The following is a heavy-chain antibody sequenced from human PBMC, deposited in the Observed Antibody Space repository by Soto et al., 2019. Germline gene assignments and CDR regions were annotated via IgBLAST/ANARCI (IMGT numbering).Heavy chain of an antibody. Sequence: GGSLRLSCAASGFTFSSYAMHWVRQAPGKGLEWVAVISYDGSNKYYADSVKGRFTISRDNSKNTLYLQMNSLRAEDTAVYYCARDHDSAPDRLDYWGQGTLVTVSS. J-gene: IGHJ4*02. CDR2: ISYDGSNK. D-gene: IGHD3-22*01. CDR3: ARDHDSAPDRLDY. CDR1: GFTFSSYA. V-gene: IGHV3-30*14.